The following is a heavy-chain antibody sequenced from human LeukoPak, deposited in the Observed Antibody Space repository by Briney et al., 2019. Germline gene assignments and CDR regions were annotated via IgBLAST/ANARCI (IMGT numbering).Heavy chain of an antibody. J-gene: IGHJ5*02. CDR1: GYTFTGYY. V-gene: IGHV1-2*02. CDR3: ARDTTMITYWFDL. CDR2: INPNSGGT. Sequence: ASVKVSCKASGYTFTGYYMHWVRQAPGQGLEWMGWINPNSGGTNYAQKFQGRVTMTRDTSVSTAYMELNRLRSDDTGVYYCARDTTMITYWFDLWGQGTLVTVSS. D-gene: IGHD5-18*01.